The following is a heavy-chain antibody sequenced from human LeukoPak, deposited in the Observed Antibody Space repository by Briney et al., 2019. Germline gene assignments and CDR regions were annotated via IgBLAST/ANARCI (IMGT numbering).Heavy chain of an antibody. CDR3: AKDAPTVRGYYGSGSYYWPYFDY. Sequence: GGSLRLSCAASGFTFSSYAMSWVRQAPGKGLEWVSAISGSGGSTYYADSVKDRFTISRDNSKNTLYLQMNSLRAEDTAVYYCAKDAPTVRGYYGSGSYYWPYFDYWGQGTLVTVSS. D-gene: IGHD3-10*01. CDR2: ISGSGGST. V-gene: IGHV3-23*01. J-gene: IGHJ4*02. CDR1: GFTFSSYA.